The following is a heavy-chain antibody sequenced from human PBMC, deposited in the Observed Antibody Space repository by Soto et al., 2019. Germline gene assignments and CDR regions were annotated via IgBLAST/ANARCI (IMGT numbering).Heavy chain of an antibody. J-gene: IGHJ5*02. V-gene: IGHV1-69*04. Sequence: ASVKVSCKASGGTFSSYTISWVRQAPGQGLEWMGRIIPILGIANYAQKFQGRVTITADKSTSTAYMELSSLRSEDTAVYYCARDATAAAGQYNWFDPWGQGTLVTVSS. CDR2: IIPILGIA. CDR3: ARDATAAAGQYNWFDP. CDR1: GGTFSSYT. D-gene: IGHD6-13*01.